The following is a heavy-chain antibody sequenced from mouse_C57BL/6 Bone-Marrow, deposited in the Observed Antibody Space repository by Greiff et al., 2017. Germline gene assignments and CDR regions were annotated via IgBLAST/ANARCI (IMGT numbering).Heavy chain of an antibody. V-gene: IGHV1-15*01. CDR3: TGYFDY. CDR1: GYTFTDYE. Sequence: VQRVESGAELVRPGASVTLSCKASGYTFTDYEMHWVKQTPVHGLEWIGAIDPETGGTAYNQKFKGKAILTADKSSSTAYMELRSLTSEDSAVYYCTGYFDYWGQGTTLTVSS. J-gene: IGHJ2*01. CDR2: IDPETGGT.